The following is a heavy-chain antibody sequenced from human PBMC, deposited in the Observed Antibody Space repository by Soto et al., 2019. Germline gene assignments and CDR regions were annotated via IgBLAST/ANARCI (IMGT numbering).Heavy chain of an antibody. Sequence: WETLSLTCTISGGSISVYYWSWSRQSPRQGLEWIGYVYDNGRPYYSPSLKSRVTISADTSKNQISLKLTSATAAHTAVYYCARGVGSSPPRYWGRGTLVTVSS. D-gene: IGHD3-9*01. J-gene: IGHJ4*02. V-gene: IGHV4-59*01. CDR2: VYDNGRP. CDR1: GGSISVYY. CDR3: ARGVGSSPPRY.